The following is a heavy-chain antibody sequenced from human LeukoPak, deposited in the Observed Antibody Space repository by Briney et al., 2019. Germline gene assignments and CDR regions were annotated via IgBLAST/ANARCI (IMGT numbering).Heavy chain of an antibody. Sequence: GGSLRLSCAASGFAFSSYSMNWVRQAPGKGLEWVSSISSSSSDIYYADSVKGRLTISRDNDKTSLYLQMNSLSAEDTAVYYCARDYPMWGQGTLVTVSS. J-gene: IGHJ4*02. D-gene: IGHD2-2*01. CDR2: ISSSSSDI. V-gene: IGHV3-21*01. CDR3: ARDYPM. CDR1: GFAFSSYS.